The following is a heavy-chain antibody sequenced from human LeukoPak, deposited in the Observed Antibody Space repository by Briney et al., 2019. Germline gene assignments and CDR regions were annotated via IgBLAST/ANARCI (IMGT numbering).Heavy chain of an antibody. CDR1: GGSFSGYY. V-gene: IGHV4-34*01. Sequence: PSGTLSLTCAVYGGSFSGYYWSWIRQPPGKGLEWIGEINHSGSTNYNPSLKSRVTISVDTSKNQFSLKLSSVTAADTAVYYCARGSAFAYYDILTGYYLGSSFDYWGQGTLVTVSS. CDR3: ARGSAFAYYDILTGYYLGSSFDY. J-gene: IGHJ4*02. CDR2: INHSGST. D-gene: IGHD3-9*01.